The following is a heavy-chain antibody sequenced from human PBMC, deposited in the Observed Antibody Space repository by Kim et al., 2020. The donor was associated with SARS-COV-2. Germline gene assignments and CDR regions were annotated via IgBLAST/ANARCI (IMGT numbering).Heavy chain of an antibody. Sequence: GESLKISCKGSGYSFTSYWIGWVRQMPGKGLEWMGIIYPGDSDTRYSPFLQGQVTISADKSISTAYLQWSSLKASDTAMYYCARQDIEVGATPFFDCWGQGTLVTVSA. V-gene: IGHV5-51*01. CDR1: GYSFTSYW. D-gene: IGHD1-26*01. CDR2: IYPGDSDT. CDR3: ARQDIEVGATPFFDC. J-gene: IGHJ4*02.